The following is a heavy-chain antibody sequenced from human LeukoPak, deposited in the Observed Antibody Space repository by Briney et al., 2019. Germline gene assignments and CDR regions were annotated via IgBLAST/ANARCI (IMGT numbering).Heavy chain of an antibody. CDR1: GFTFSGSA. V-gene: IGHV3-73*01. CDR2: IRSKANSYAT. CDR3: TRRHYYYMDV. Sequence: GGSLRLSCAASGFTFSGSAMHWVRQASGKGLEWVGRIRSKANSYATAYAASVKGRFTISRDDSKNTAYLQMNSLKTEDTAVYYCTRRHYYYMDVWGKGTTVTVSS. J-gene: IGHJ6*03.